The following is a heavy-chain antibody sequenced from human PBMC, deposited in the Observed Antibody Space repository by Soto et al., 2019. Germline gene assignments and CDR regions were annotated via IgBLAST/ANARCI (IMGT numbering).Heavy chain of an antibody. V-gene: IGHV3-30*18. CDR3: AKTQKPGAWSKGSYYFDY. CDR2: ISYDGSNK. CDR1: GFTFSSYG. Sequence: GGSLRLSCAASGFTFSSYGMHWVRQAPGKGLEWVAVISYDGSNKYYADSVKGRFTISRDNSKNTLYLQMNSLRAEDTAVYYCAKTQKPGAWSKGSYYFDYWGQGTLVNVSS. D-gene: IGHD3-10*01. J-gene: IGHJ4*02.